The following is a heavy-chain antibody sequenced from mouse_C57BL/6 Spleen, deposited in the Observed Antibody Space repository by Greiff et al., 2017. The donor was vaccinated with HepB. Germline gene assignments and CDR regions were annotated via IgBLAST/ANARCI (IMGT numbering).Heavy chain of an antibody. CDR1: GFNIKDDY. Sequence: EVQLQQSGAELVRPGASVKLSCTASGFNIKDDYMHWVKQRPEQGLEWIGWIDPENGDTEYASKFQGKATITADTSSNTAYLQLSGLTSEDTAVYYCTTGTTVSMDYWGQGTSVTVSS. CDR2: IDPENGDT. D-gene: IGHD1-1*01. J-gene: IGHJ4*01. V-gene: IGHV14-4*01. CDR3: TTGTTVSMDY.